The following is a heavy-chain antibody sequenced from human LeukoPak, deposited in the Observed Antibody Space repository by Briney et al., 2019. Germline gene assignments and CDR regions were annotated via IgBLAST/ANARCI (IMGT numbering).Heavy chain of an antibody. V-gene: IGHV3-23*01. CDR1: GFTFSSYA. D-gene: IGHD2-2*02. CDR2: ISGSGGST. CDR3: AKCSEVPAAIPYWYFDL. Sequence: GGSLRLSCAASGFTFSSYAMSWVRQAPGKGLEWVSAISGSGGSTYYADSVKGRFTISRDNSKNTLYLQMNSLRAEDTAVYYCAKCSEVPAAIPYWYFDLWGRGTLVTVSS. J-gene: IGHJ2*01.